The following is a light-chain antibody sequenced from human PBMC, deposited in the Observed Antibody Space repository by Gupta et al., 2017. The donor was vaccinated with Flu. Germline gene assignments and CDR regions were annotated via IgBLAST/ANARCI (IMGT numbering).Light chain of an antibody. CDR2: EVN. CDR1: SRDVGAYSH. Sequence: SALTQPASVSGSPGPSITIPCTGTSRDVGAYSHVSWYQQYPGKVPKLMIYEVNNRPSGVANRFSGSKSGNTASLTISGLQKEDEAHYYCSSYTGGNTLVFGGGTRLTVL. V-gene: IGLV2-14*01. J-gene: IGLJ3*02. CDR3: SSYTGGNTLV.